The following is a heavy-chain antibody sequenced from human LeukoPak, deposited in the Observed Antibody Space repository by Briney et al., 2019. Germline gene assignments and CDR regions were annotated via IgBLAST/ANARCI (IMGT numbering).Heavy chain of an antibody. D-gene: IGHD2-21*02. J-gene: IGHJ5*02. CDR1: GFTFSSYG. CDR2: IWYDGSNK. Sequence: PGGSLRLSCAASGFTFSSYGMHWVRQAPGKGLEWVAVIWYDGSNKYYADSVKGRFTISRDNSKNTLYLQMNSLRAEDTAVYYCARDKAYCGGDCYSSPWFDPWGQGTLVTVSS. V-gene: IGHV3-33*01. CDR3: ARDKAYCGGDCYSSPWFDP.